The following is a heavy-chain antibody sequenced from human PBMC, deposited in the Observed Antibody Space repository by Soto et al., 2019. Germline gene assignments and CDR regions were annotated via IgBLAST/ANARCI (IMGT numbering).Heavy chain of an antibody. J-gene: IGHJ4*02. CDR1: GFTFSSYW. CDR3: ARDGSSWYLDY. Sequence: ESGGGLVQPGGSLRLSCAGSGFTFSSYWMTWFRQAPGKGLEWVANINQDGGQKYYVGSARGRFTISRDNAKNSLYLQMSGLRAEDTAVYYCARDGSSWYLDYWGQGLLVTVSS. CDR2: INQDGGQK. D-gene: IGHD2-15*01. V-gene: IGHV3-7*05.